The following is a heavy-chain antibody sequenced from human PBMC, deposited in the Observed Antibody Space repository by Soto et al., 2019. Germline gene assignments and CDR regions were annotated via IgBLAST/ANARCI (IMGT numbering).Heavy chain of an antibody. J-gene: IGHJ3*01. Sequence: QVQLQESGPGLVKPSQTLSLTCTVSIGSIINNNYFWSWVRQHPGKGLEWIAYIHYSGSAYYNPSLKSRVTISVATSKNQFYLELSSVTAADTAVYYCAREVITATDTDAFDLWGQGTMVTVSS. D-gene: IGHD1-7*01. V-gene: IGHV4-31*03. CDR2: IHYSGSA. CDR3: AREVITATDTDAFDL. CDR1: IGSIINNNYF.